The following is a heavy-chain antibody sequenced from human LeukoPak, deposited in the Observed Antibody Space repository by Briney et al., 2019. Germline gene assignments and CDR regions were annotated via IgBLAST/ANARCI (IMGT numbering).Heavy chain of an antibody. V-gene: IGHV3-74*01. Sequence: PGGSLRLSCAASGFTFSSYWMYWVRQAPGKGPVWVARINTDGSSLNYADSVRGRFTISRDNSKNTLYLQMNSLRAEDTAAYYCASGYSPYYDILTGYYPRWGQGTLVTVSS. CDR1: GFTFSSYW. CDR2: INTDGSSL. CDR3: ASGYSPYYDILTGYYPR. J-gene: IGHJ4*02. D-gene: IGHD3-9*01.